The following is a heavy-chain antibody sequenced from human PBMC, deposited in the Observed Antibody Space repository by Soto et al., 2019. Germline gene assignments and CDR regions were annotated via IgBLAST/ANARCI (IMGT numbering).Heavy chain of an antibody. Sequence: SETLSLTCTVSGGSISSYCWSWIRQPPGKGLEWIGYIYYSGSTNYNPSLKRRVTISVDTSKNQFSLKLSSVTAADTAVYYCARAYGGYADYWGQGALVTVSS. CDR3: ARAYGGYADY. J-gene: IGHJ4*02. CDR1: GGSISSYC. D-gene: IGHD5-12*01. V-gene: IGHV4-59*01. CDR2: IYYSGST.